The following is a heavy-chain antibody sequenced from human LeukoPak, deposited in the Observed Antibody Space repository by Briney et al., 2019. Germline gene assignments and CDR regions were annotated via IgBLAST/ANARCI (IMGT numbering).Heavy chain of an antibody. Sequence: GSLRLSCAASGFTFDDYGMSWVRQAPGKGLEWIGEIYHSGSTNYNPSLKSRVTISVDKSKNQFSLKLSSVTAADTAVYYCARGGSSSWYRAIDYRGQGTLVTVSS. CDR2: IYHSGST. J-gene: IGHJ4*02. CDR3: ARGGSSSWYRAIDY. D-gene: IGHD6-13*01. CDR1: GFTFDDYG. V-gene: IGHV4-4*02.